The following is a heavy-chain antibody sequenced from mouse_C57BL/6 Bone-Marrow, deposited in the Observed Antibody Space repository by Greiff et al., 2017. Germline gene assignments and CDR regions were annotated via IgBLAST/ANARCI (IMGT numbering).Heavy chain of an antibody. CDR1: GYTFTSYW. CDR2: IDPSDSYT. Sequence: QVQLQQPGAELVKPGASVKLSCKASGYTFTSYWMQWVKQRPGQGLEWIGEIDPSDSYTNYNQKFKGKATLTVDTSSSPAYMERRSLTSEDSAVYFCARSGDYDDFDYWGQGTTLTVSS. J-gene: IGHJ2*01. CDR3: ARSGDYDDFDY. V-gene: IGHV1-50*01. D-gene: IGHD2-4*01.